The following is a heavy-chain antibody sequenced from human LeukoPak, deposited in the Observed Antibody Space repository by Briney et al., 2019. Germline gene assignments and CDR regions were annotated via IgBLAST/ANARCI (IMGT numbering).Heavy chain of an antibody. D-gene: IGHD3-3*01. V-gene: IGHV4-61*02. Sequence: SQTLSLTCTVSGGSISSGSYYWSWIRQPAGKGLEWIGRIYTSGSTNYNPSLKSRVTTSVDTSKNQFSLKLSSVTAADTAVYYCARSRRSGGKYYDFWSGYPEHYYFDYWGQGTLVTVSS. CDR1: GGSISSGSYY. CDR3: ARSRRSGGKYYDFWSGYPEHYYFDY. CDR2: IYTSGST. J-gene: IGHJ4*02.